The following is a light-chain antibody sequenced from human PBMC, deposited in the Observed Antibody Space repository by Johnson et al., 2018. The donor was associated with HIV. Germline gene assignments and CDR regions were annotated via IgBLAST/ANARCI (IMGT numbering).Light chain of an antibody. CDR1: SSNIGNNY. J-gene: IGLJ1*01. V-gene: IGLV1-51*02. CDR3: GTWDSSLSAGRGV. Sequence: QSLLTQPPSVSAAPGQKVTISCSGSSSNIGNNYVSWYQQLPGTAPKLLIYENNKRPSGIPDRFSGSKSGTSATLGITGLTTGDEADYYCGTWDSSLSAGRGVFGTGTKVTVL. CDR2: ENN.